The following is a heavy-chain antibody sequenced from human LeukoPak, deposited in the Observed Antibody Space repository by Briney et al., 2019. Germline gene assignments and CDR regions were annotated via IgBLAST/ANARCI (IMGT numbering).Heavy chain of an antibody. CDR2: ISSSGSTK. CDR1: GFTFSSYA. J-gene: IGHJ4*02. Sequence: GRSLRLSCAASGFTFSSYAMHWVRQAPGKGLEWVSYISSSGSTKYYADSVKGRITISRDNAKKSMYLQMNSLRAEDTAVYYCARAFGSGSYSFRGQGTLVSVSS. CDR3: ARAFGSGSYSF. V-gene: IGHV3-48*03. D-gene: IGHD3-10*01.